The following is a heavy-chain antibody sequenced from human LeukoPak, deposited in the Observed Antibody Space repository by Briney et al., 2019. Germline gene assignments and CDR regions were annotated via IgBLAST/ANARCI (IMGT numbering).Heavy chain of an antibody. CDR3: ARRYYFVSGSYYPFDF. D-gene: IGHD3-10*01. Sequence: SETLSLTCNVSGGSISDNDYSWDWIRQPPGKGLEWMGCIHYSGTTYSNPSLKSRISISVDTSKSQFSLKLRSVTAADTAVYYCARRYYFVSGSYYPFDFWGQGTLVTASS. J-gene: IGHJ4*02. CDR2: IHYSGTT. V-gene: IGHV4-39*01. CDR1: GGSISDNDYS.